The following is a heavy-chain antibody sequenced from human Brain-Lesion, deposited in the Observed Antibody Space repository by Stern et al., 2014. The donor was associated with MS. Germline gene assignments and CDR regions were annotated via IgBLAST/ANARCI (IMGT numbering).Heavy chain of an antibody. CDR1: GGSVSSNRYY. J-gene: IGHJ3*01. V-gene: IGHV4-39*01. CDR3: GRAGLDDTFDV. D-gene: IGHD3/OR15-3a*01. Sequence: VQLLESGPGLVKPSETLSLTCSISGGSVSSNRYYWGWIRQPPGKGLEWIGIISYSGATFYNPSLKSRVPISMDTSKTQFSLSLTSVTAADTAVYYCGRAGLDDTFDVWGQGTMVTVSS. CDR2: ISYSGAT.